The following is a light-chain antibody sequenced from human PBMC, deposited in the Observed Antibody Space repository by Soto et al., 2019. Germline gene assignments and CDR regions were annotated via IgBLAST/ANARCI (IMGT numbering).Light chain of an antibody. CDR1: QSISSSY. V-gene: IGKV3-20*01. J-gene: IGKJ5*01. CDR2: GAS. Sequence: ESVLTQSPGTLSLSPGERATLSCRASQSISSSYLAWYQQKPGQAPRFIIYGASTRATGVPDRFSGSGAGTDLTLTVSKLEPEDFAVYYCQQYCSSPLITFGQGTRLQIK. CDR3: QQYCSSPLIT.